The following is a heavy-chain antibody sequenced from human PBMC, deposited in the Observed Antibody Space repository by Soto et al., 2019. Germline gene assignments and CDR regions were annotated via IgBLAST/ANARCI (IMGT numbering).Heavy chain of an antibody. CDR3: ARDFDYGLSPSTNLDY. CDR1: GFTFSSYA. CDR2: ISYDGSNK. J-gene: IGHJ4*02. D-gene: IGHD4-17*01. V-gene: IGHV3-30-3*01. Sequence: PGGSLRLSCAASGFTFSSYAMHWVRQAPGKGLEWVAVISYDGSNKYYADSVKGRFTISRDNSKNTLYLQMNSLRAEDTAVYYCARDFDYGLSPSTNLDYWGQGTLVTVSS.